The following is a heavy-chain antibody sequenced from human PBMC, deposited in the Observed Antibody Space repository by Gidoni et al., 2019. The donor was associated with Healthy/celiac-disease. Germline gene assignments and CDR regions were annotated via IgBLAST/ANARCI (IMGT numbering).Heavy chain of an antibody. J-gene: IGHJ6*02. Sequence: AVSGGSIRSSNWWSWVRQPPGKGLEWIGEIYHSGSTNYNPSLKSRVTISVDKSKNQFSLKLSSVTAADTAVYYCARGFWSGYSFGMDVWGQGTTVTVSS. CDR1: GGSIRSSNW. CDR3: ARGFWSGYSFGMDV. CDR2: IYHSGST. V-gene: IGHV4-4*02. D-gene: IGHD3-3*01.